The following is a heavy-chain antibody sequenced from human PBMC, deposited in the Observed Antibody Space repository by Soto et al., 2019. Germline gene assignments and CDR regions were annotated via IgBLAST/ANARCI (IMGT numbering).Heavy chain of an antibody. D-gene: IGHD2-8*01. J-gene: IGHJ6*02. CDR1: AYSFTDYH. V-gene: IGHV1-2*04. Sequence: ASVKVSCKASAYSFTDYHIHWVRQAPGQGLEWLGRINPKSGGTSTAQKFQGWVTMTTDTSISTASMELTRLTSDDTAIYYCARGDSTDCSNGVCSFFYNHDMDVWGQGTTVTV. CDR2: INPKSGGT. CDR3: ARGDSTDCSNGVCSFFYNHDMDV.